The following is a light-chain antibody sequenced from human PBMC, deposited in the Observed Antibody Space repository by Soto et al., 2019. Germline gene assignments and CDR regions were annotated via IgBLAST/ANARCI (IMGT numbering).Light chain of an antibody. Sequence: DVVLTQTPRSLSVTPGQPASISCKSSQSLLYSDGRTYVYWYLQKPGQPPQLLIHEVSNRFSGVPDRVSGSGSGTDFTLKSSRVEAEDVGVYYCMQSIQLPITFGGGTNVEIK. CDR3: MQSIQLPIT. CDR2: EVS. CDR1: QSLLYSDGRTY. V-gene: IGKV2D-29*01. J-gene: IGKJ4*01.